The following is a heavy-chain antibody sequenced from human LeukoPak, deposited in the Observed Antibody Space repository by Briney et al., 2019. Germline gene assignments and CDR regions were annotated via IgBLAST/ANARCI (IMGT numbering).Heavy chain of an antibody. CDR1: GFTFSSYG. CDR2: ISGSGGST. Sequence: GGSLRLSCAASGFTFSSYGMSWVRHAPGKGLEWVSAISGSGGSTYYADSVKGRFTISRDNSKNKLSLQMNSLRAEDTAVYYCAKRDSSSWYGYMDVWGKGTTVTISS. J-gene: IGHJ6*03. V-gene: IGHV3-23*01. D-gene: IGHD6-13*01. CDR3: AKRDSSSWYGYMDV.